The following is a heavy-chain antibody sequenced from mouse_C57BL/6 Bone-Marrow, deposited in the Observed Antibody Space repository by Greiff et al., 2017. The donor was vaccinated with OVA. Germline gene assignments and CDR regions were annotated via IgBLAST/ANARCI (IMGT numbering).Heavy chain of an antibody. CDR3: AIVPSGVAHFDY. V-gene: IGHV1-74*01. Sequence: QVQLQQPGAELVKPGASVKVSCKASGYTFTSYWMHWVKQRPGQGLEWIGRIHPSDSDTNYNQKFKGKATLTVDKSSSTAYIQLSSLTSEDSAVYYCAIVPSGVAHFDYWGQGTTLTVSS. CDR2: IHPSDSDT. CDR1: GYTFTSYW. J-gene: IGHJ2*01. D-gene: IGHD1-1*02.